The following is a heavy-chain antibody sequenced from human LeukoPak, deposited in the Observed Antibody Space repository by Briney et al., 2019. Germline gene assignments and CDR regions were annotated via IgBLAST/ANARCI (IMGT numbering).Heavy chain of an antibody. J-gene: IGHJ4*02. CDR1: GFTFSSYS. CDR2: ISSSSSYI. D-gene: IGHD3-10*01. Sequence: PGGSLRLSCAASGFTFSSYSMNWVRQAPGKGLEWLSSISSSSSYIYYADSAKGGFTISRDNAKNSLYLQMNSLRAEDTAVYYCASPLITMVRGVTYDYWGQGTLVTVSS. V-gene: IGHV3-21*01. CDR3: ASPLITMVRGVTYDY.